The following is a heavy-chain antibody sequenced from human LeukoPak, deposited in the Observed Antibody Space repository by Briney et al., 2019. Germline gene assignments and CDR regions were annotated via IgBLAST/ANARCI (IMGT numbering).Heavy chain of an antibody. J-gene: IGHJ4*02. Sequence: PGGSLRLSCAASGLTFSSYAMSWVRQAPGKGLERVSAISGSDGSTYYADSVKGRFTISRDNPKSTLFLQVNSLRVEDTAIYYCAKGAHSSAWDHLDSWGQGILVTVSS. V-gene: IGHV3-23*01. D-gene: IGHD6-19*01. CDR1: GLTFSSYA. CDR2: ISGSDGST. CDR3: AKGAHSSAWDHLDS.